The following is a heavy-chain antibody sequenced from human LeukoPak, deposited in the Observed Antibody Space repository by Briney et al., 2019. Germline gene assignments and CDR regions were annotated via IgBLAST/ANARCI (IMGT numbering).Heavy chain of an antibody. D-gene: IGHD5-24*01. V-gene: IGHV4-38-2*02. CDR1: AYSSSRRYY. Sequence: SETMSPTCTVSAYSSSRRYYGGWIRQPPGKGLEWIGSIYHSGSTSYNPSLKSRVTISVDTSKNQFSLTLSSVTAADTAVYYCARARREMVDYWGEGTLVTVSS. J-gene: IGHJ4*02. CDR2: IYHSGST. CDR3: ARARREMVDY.